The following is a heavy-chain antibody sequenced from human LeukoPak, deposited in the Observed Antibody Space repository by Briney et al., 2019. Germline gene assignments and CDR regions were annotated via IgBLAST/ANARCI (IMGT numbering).Heavy chain of an antibody. J-gene: IGHJ4*02. CDR1: GFTFSGYW. CDR2: IKYDGSET. V-gene: IGHV3-7*01. D-gene: IGHD6-13*01. CDR3: ARDPAAADH. Sequence: GGSLRLSCAASGFTFSGYWMSWFRQAPGKGLEWVANIKYDGSETHYVDSVKGRFTISRDNAKDSLFLQMHSLRVEDMAMYYCARDPAAADHWGQGALVIVSS.